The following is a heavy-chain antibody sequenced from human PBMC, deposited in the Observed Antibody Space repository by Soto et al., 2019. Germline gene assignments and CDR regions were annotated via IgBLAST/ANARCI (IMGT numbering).Heavy chain of an antibody. Sequence: HPGGSLRLSCAASGFTFSSYWMSWVRQAPGKGLEWVANIKQDGSEKYYVDSVKGRFTISRDNAKNSLYLQMNSLRAEDTAVYYCARRRPDMVRGVMYYFDYWGQGTLVTVSS. CDR3: ARRRPDMVRGVMYYFDY. CDR2: IKQDGSEK. V-gene: IGHV3-7*01. CDR1: GFTFSSYW. J-gene: IGHJ4*02. D-gene: IGHD3-10*01.